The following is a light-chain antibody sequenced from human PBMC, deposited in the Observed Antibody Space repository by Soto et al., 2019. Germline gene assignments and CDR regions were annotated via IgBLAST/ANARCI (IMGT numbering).Light chain of an antibody. CDR2: DAS. CDR1: QSISTY. V-gene: IGKV1-39*01. CDR3: QQSYMDPIT. Sequence: NQMPQSPSSLSGSVGNRVTLTCRASQSISTYLNWYQKKPGKAPNLLIYDASRLQSGVPSRFSGSGGGTDFTLSISSVQPEDFATYFCQQSYMDPITFGQGTRLEN. J-gene: IGKJ5*01.